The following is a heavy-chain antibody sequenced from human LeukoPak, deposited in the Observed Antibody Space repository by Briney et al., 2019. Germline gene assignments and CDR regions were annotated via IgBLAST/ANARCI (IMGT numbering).Heavy chain of an antibody. D-gene: IGHD1-26*01. CDR2: IKQDGSEK. CDR3: AREGSQSASGTYPGND. V-gene: IGHV3-7*01. J-gene: IGHJ4*02. Sequence: PGGSLRLSCAASGFMLSSYWMSWVRQAPGKGLEWVANIKQDGSEKYYVDSVEGRFTISRDNAKNSLFLQMNRLRAEDTAVYFCAREGSQSASGTYPGNDWGQGTLVTVSS. CDR1: GFMLSSYW.